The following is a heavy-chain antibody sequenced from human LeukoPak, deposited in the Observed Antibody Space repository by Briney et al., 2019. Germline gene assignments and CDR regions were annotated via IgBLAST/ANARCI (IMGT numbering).Heavy chain of an antibody. CDR2: ISSSGADT. CDR1: GFGVSNNY. V-gene: IGHV3-23*01. CDR3: TRKTSGLNPFDF. Sequence: GGSLRLSCTASGFGVSNNYMSWVRQAPGKGLEWVSGISSSGADTPCADSVKGRFTISRDNSKNTVYLQMNSLRAEDTAIYYCTRKTSGLNPFDFWGQGTLVTVSS. J-gene: IGHJ4*02.